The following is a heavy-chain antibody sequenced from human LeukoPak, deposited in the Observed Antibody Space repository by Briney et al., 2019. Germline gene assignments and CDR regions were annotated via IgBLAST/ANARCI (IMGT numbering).Heavy chain of an antibody. CDR3: ARGVDCSGGSCCVDY. CDR2: IYYSGST. J-gene: IGHJ4*02. D-gene: IGHD2-15*01. CDR1: GGSISSSSYY. V-gene: IGHV4-39*07. Sequence: SETLSLTCTVSGGSISSSSYYWGWIRQPPGKGLEWIGSIYYSGSTYYNPSLKSRVTISVDTSKNQFSLKLSSVTAADTAVYYCARGVDCSGGSCCVDYWGQGTLVTVSS.